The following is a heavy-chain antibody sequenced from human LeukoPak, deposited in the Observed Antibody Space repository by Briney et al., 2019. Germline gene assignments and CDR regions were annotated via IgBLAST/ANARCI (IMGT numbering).Heavy chain of an antibody. Sequence: PSETLSLTCSDPGGSLSKYYRSWIWQRPGKGLEWIVEVDYTGSTNYNSSLKSRVTMFEDKSKSQFYLRLYSVTVAATAVYYCARHFAYSSSSYFDYWGQGRLVTVSS. D-gene: IGHD6-6*01. V-gene: IGHV4-59*08. CDR3: ARHFAYSSSSYFDY. J-gene: IGHJ4*02. CDR2: VDYTGST. CDR1: GGSLSKYY.